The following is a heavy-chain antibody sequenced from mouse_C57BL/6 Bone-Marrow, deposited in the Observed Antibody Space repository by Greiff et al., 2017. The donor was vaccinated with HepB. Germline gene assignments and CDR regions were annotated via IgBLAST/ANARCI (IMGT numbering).Heavy chain of an antibody. Sequence: VQLQQSGPGLVKPSQSLSLTCSVTGYSITSGYYWNWIRQFPGNKLEWMGYISYDGSNNYNPSLKNRISITRDTSKNQFFLKLNSVTTEDTATYYCARAYLLWYLGFAYWGQGTLVTVSA. J-gene: IGHJ3*01. CDR1: GYSITSGYY. CDR3: ARAYLLWYLGFAY. CDR2: ISYDGSN. D-gene: IGHD2-1*01. V-gene: IGHV3-6*01.